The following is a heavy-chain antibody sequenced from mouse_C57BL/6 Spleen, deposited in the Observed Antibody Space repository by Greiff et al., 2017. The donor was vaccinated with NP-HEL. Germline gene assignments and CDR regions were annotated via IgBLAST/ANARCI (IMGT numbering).Heavy chain of an antibody. CDR3: ARSLLRPPLYYFDY. V-gene: IGHV1-18*01. CDR2: INPNNGGT. Sequence: VQLQQSGPELVKPGASVKIPCKASGYTFTDYNMDWVKQSHGKSLEWIGDINPNNGGTIYNQKFKGKATLTVDKSSSTAYMELRSLTSEDTAVYYCARSLLRPPLYYFDYWGQGTTLTVSS. D-gene: IGHD1-2*01. CDR1: GYTFTDYN. J-gene: IGHJ2*01.